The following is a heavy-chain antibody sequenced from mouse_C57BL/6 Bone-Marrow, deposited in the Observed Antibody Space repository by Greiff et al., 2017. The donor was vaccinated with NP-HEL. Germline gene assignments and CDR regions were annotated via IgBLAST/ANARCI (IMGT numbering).Heavy chain of an antibody. J-gene: IGHJ2*01. CDR2: IDPENGDT. Sequence: VQLKESGAELVRPGASVKLSCTASGFNIKDDYMHWVKQRPEQGLEWIGWIDPENGDTEYASKFQGKATITADTSSNTAYLQLSSLTSQDTAVYYCAQGDNGKGVYFDYWGQGTTLTVSS. CDR3: AQGDNGKGVYFDY. V-gene: IGHV14-4*01. D-gene: IGHD1-3*01. CDR1: GFNIKDDY.